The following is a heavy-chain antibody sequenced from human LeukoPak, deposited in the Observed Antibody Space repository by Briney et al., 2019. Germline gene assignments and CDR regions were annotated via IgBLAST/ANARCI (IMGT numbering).Heavy chain of an antibody. D-gene: IGHD3-10*01. V-gene: IGHV1-2*02. CDR1: GYTFTGYY. J-gene: IGHJ4*02. Sequence: ASVKVSCTASGYTFTGYYMHWMRHPPAPGLELEGWINPNSGGTNYAQKYQGRVTMTRDTSISTAYMDLSRLRSDDTAVYYCARDRGFGEIHMGGLDYWGQGTLVTVSS. CDR2: INPNSGGT. CDR3: ARDRGFGEIHMGGLDY.